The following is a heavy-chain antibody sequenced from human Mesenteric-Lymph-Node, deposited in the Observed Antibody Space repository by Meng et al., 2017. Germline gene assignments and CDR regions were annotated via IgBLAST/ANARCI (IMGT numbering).Heavy chain of an antibody. CDR2: ISTNTGNP. J-gene: IGHJ4*02. Sequence: LQLWQSGAGLKKPGASVKVSCKASGYTFTRYPMNWVRQAPGQGLEWMGWISTNTGNPTYAQGFTGRFVFSVDTSVSTAYLQISSLKAEDTAVYYCGTLKYTSGFYGPAYWGQGALVTVSS. CDR1: GYTFTRYP. D-gene: IGHD6-19*01. V-gene: IGHV7-4-1*02. CDR3: GTLKYTSGFYGPAY.